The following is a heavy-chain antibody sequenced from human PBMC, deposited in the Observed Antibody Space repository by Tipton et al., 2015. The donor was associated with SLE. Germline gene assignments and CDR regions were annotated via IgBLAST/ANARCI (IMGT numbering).Heavy chain of an antibody. Sequence: QVQLVQSGAEVKKPGASVKVSCKASGYTFTSYDINWVRQATGQGLEWMGWMNPNNGNTGYAQKFQGRVTMTTSMGTAYMELSSLRPEDTAVYYCARGIYHEVVFDFWGQGTLVTVSS. CDR3: ARGIYHEVVFDF. CDR2: MNPNNGNT. D-gene: IGHD2-15*01. CDR1: GYTFTSYD. J-gene: IGHJ4*02. V-gene: IGHV1-8*01.